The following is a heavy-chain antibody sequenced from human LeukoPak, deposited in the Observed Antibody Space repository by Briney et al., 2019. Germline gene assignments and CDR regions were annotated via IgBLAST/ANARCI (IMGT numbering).Heavy chain of an antibody. CDR2: IYSGGST. J-gene: IGHJ4*02. D-gene: IGHD3-16*02. V-gene: IGHV3-53*01. Sequence: GGSLRLSCAASGFTVSSNYMSWVRQAPGKGLEWVSVIYSGGSTYYADSVKGLFTISRDNSKNTPDLQMNSLRAEDTAIYYCAKGSLRLGELSSWTLDYWGQGTLVTVSS. CDR1: GFTVSSNY. CDR3: AKGSLRLGELSSWTLDY.